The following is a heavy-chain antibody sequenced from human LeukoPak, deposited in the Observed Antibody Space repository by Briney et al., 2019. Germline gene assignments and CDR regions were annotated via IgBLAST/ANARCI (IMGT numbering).Heavy chain of an antibody. D-gene: IGHD4-23*01. Sequence: PSETLSLTCSVSGGSISSYYWTWIRQPAGKGLEWIGRIYSSGSTNYNTSLKSRVAMSVDTSKNQFSLNLTSVTAADTAVYYCARGGKATVVTVWGQGTLVTVSS. CDR2: IYSSGST. J-gene: IGHJ4*02. V-gene: IGHV4-4*07. CDR1: GGSISSYY. CDR3: ARGGKATVVTV.